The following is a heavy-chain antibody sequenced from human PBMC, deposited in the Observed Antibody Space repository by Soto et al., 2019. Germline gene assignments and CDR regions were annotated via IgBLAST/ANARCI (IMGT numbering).Heavy chain of an antibody. CDR3: ATDRSGWPIHFDY. J-gene: IGHJ4*02. CDR2: FDPEDGET. V-gene: IGHV1-24*01. CDR1: GYTLTELS. Sequence: SVKVSCTVSGYTLTELSIHWVRQAPGKGLEWMGGFDPEDGETIYAQKFQGRVTMTEDTSTDTAYMELSSLRSVDTAVYYCATDRSGWPIHFDYWGQGTLVTVSS. D-gene: IGHD2-15*01.